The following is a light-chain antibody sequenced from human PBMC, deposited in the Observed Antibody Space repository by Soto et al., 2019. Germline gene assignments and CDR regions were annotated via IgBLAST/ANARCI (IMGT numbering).Light chain of an antibody. J-gene: IGKJ2*01. CDR2: GAS. CDR3: QQYGSSPRS. Sequence: EIVLTQSPGTLSLSPGERATLSCRASQSVSSSYLAWYQQKHGQAPRLLIYGASSRGTGISDRFSGSGSGTDFALSISRLELEDCAVYYCQQYGSSPRSFGQGTRMEIK. V-gene: IGKV3-20*01. CDR1: QSVSSSY.